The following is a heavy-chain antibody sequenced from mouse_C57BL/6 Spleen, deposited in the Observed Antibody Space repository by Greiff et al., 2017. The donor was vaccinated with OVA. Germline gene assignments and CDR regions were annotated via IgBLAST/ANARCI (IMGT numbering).Heavy chain of an antibody. CDR3: ANYYSNVGYFDV. Sequence: EVNVVESGAELVKPGASVKLSCTASGFNIKDYYMHWVKQRTEQGLEWIGRIDPEDGETKYAPKFQGKATITADTSSNTAYLQLSSLTSEDTAVYYCANYYSNVGYFDVWGTGTTVTVSS. D-gene: IGHD2-5*01. CDR2: IDPEDGET. CDR1: GFNIKDYY. J-gene: IGHJ1*03. V-gene: IGHV14-2*01.